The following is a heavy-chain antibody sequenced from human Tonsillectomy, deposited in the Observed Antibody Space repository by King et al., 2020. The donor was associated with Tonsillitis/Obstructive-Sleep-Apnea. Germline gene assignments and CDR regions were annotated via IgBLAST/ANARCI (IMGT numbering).Heavy chain of an antibody. J-gene: IGHJ6*02. D-gene: IGHD2-15*01. Sequence: QLVQSGGGLVQPGRSLRLSCTASGFTFGDYAMSWVRQAPGKGLEWVGFIRSKAFSGTTEYAASVKGRFTISRDDSKSIAYLQMNSLKTEDTAVYYCTRDDVVVVGANDYYYGMDVWGQGNTVTGSS. V-gene: IGHV3-49*04. CDR1: GFTFGDYA. CDR2: IRSKAFSGTT. CDR3: TRDDVVVVGANDYYYGMDV.